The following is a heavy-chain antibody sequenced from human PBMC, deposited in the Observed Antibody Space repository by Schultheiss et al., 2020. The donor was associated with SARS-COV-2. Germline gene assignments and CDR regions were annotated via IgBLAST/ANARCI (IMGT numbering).Heavy chain of an antibody. CDR1: GFTFSSYA. D-gene: IGHD3-22*01. Sequence: GGSLRLSFAASGFTFSSYAMSWVRQAPGKGLEYVSAISSNGGSTYYADSVKGRFTISRDNSKNTLYLQMSSLRAEDTAVYYCVKDLGDSSGYNIDYWGQGTLVTVSS. CDR2: ISSNGGST. V-gene: IGHV3-64D*06. J-gene: IGHJ4*02. CDR3: VKDLGDSSGYNIDY.